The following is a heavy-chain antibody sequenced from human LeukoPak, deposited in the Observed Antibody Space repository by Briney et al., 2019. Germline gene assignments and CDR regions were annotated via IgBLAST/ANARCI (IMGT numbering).Heavy chain of an antibody. D-gene: IGHD1-26*01. V-gene: IGHV4-39*01. CDR1: GGSVSSTRHY. CDR3: ARLLKYSGSYYCDF. CDR2: MYYSGST. J-gene: IGHJ4*02. Sequence: SETLSLTCTVSGGSVSSTRHYWGWIRQPPGKGLEWIGNMYYSGSTYYSPSLRSRVTTSVDTTKNQFSLKLGSVTAADTAVYYCARLLKYSGSYYCDFWGQGTLVTVSS.